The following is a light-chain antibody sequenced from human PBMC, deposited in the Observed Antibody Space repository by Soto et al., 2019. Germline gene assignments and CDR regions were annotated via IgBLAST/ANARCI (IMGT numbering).Light chain of an antibody. Sequence: EVVMTQSPATLSASPGDRVILSCRASQNIGSNLAWYQQRPGQAPRLLMYGASTWGTEAPARFSGSGSATDFTITISSMQSAEFAVFYCQQYNNWAPYTFGQGNKLEIK. V-gene: IGKV3-15*01. J-gene: IGKJ2*01. CDR2: GAS. CDR3: QQYNNWAPYT. CDR1: QNIGSN.